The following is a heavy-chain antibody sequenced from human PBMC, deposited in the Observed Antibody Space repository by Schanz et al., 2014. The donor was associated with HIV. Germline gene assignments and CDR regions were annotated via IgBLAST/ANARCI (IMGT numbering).Heavy chain of an antibody. Sequence: QVQLVESGGGVVQPGRSLRLSCAASGFTFSTSGMHWVRQAPGKGLEWVAVIWYDGSKKYYADSVKGRFTITRDNSKNTLYLQMNSLRAEDTAVYFCARDYYYSIDVWGQGTTVIVSS. CDR3: ARDYYYSIDV. V-gene: IGHV3-33*08. CDR1: GFTFSTSG. CDR2: IWYDGSKK. J-gene: IGHJ6*02.